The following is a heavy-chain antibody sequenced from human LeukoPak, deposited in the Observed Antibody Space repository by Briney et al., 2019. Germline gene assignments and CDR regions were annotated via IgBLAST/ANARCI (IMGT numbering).Heavy chain of an antibody. CDR2: ISAYDGST. Sequence: ASVKVSCKASGYTFTSYGISWVRQAPGQGLEWMGWISAYDGSTDYAQYLQGRVAMTIDTSTNTAYMELRSLRSDDTAVYYCARDGGQSYDILTGYYNNDWFDPWGQGTLVTVSS. CDR1: GYTFTSYG. CDR3: ARDGGQSYDILTGYYNNDWFDP. J-gene: IGHJ5*02. D-gene: IGHD3-9*01. V-gene: IGHV1-18*01.